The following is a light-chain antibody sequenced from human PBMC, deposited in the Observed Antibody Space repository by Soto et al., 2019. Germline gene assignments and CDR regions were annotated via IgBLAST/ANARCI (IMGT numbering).Light chain of an antibody. V-gene: IGKV1-5*01. CDR2: DAS. J-gene: IGKJ4*01. CDR3: QQYNSDSS. Sequence: DIQMTQSPSTLSASVGASVTITCRASQSINKWLAWYQQKPGKAPNLLIFDASNLQSGVPARFSGSGFGTEFTLIISRLQPEDVATYYCQQYNSDSSFGGGTKVEIK. CDR1: QSINKW.